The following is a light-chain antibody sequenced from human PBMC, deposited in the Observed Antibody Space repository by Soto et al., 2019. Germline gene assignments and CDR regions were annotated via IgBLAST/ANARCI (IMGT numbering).Light chain of an antibody. CDR3: HQYGSSPAT. V-gene: IGKV3-20*01. Sequence: EIVLTQAPGTLSLSPGERATLSCSASQSGSSSYLAWYQQIRGQAPRLLIYGATSRATGITDRFSGSGSGTDFTLTISRLATDDFAVYYCHQYGSSPATFGQGTKVEIK. J-gene: IGKJ1*01. CDR2: GAT. CDR1: QSGSSSY.